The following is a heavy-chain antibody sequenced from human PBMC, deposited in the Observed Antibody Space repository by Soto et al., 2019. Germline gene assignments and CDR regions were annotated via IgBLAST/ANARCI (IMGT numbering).Heavy chain of an antibody. D-gene: IGHD5-18*01. J-gene: IGHJ3*02. V-gene: IGHV1-69*13. CDR3: ARGAGRWIQFCAFDI. CDR1: GGTFSSYA. Sequence: SVKVSCKASGGTFSSYAISWVRQAPGQGLEWMGGIIPIFGTANYAQKFQGRVTITAXXXXSXXXMXLXXLRSEDTAVYYCARGAGRWIQFCAFDIWGQGTMVTVSS. CDR2: IIPIFGTA.